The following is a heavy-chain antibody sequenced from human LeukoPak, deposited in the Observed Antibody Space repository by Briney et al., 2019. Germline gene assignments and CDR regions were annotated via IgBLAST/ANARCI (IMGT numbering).Heavy chain of an antibody. J-gene: IGHJ3*01. CDR1: GFTFSSYA. CDR3: AKPPHVTMIVVGF. V-gene: IGHV3-23*01. D-gene: IGHD3-22*01. CDR2: ISGSGGST. Sequence: GGSLRLSCAASGFTFSSYAMTWVRQAPGKGLEWVSTISGSGGSTYNADSVKGRFTISRDNSKNTLYLQMSSLRAEDTAVYYCAKPPHVTMIVVGFWGQGTMVTVSS.